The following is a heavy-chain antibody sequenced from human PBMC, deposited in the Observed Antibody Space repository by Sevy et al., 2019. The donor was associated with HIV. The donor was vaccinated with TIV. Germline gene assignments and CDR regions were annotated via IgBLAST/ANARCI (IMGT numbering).Heavy chain of an antibody. J-gene: IGHJ3*01. V-gene: IGHV3-21*01. CDR2: ISGTSNYI. CDR3: ARNNCSITNCYMAYVFDL. CDR1: GFTFSSYS. Sequence: GGSLRLSCAASGFTFSSYSMNWVRQAPGKGLEWVSSISGTSNYIYYADSMKGRFTVSRDNARNSLYLQMNSLRAEDTAVYYCARNNCSITNCYMAYVFDLWGQGTMVTVSS. D-gene: IGHD2-2*02.